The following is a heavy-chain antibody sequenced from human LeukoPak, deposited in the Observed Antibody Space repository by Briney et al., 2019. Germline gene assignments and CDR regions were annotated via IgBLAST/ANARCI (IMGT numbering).Heavy chain of an antibody. CDR2: IYHSGST. Sequence: PSETLSLTCAVSGYSIRSGYYWGWIRQPTGKGLEWIGSIYHSGSTYYNPSLKSRVTISVDTSKNQFSLKLSSVTAADTALYYCARTVGATGDHSDYWGQGTLVTVSS. J-gene: IGHJ4*02. D-gene: IGHD1-26*01. CDR3: ARTVGATGDHSDY. CDR1: GYSIRSGYY. V-gene: IGHV4-38-2*01.